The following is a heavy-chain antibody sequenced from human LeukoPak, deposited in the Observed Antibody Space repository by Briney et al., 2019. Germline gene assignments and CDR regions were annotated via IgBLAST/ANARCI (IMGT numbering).Heavy chain of an antibody. J-gene: IGHJ5*02. CDR3: ARDLEYCSGGSCYPNWFDP. D-gene: IGHD2-15*01. CDR2: INPNSGGT. V-gene: IGHV1-2*02. Sequence: GASVKVSCKASGYTFTGYYMHWVRQAPGQGLEWMGWINPNSGGTNYAQKFQGRVTMTRDTSISTAYMELSRLRSDDTAVYYCARDLEYCSGGSCYPNWFDPRGQGTLVTVSS. CDR1: GYTFTGYY.